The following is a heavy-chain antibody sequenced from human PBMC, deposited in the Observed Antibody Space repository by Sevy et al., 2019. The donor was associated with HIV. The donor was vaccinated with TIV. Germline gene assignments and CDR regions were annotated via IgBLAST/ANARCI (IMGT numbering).Heavy chain of an antibody. D-gene: IGHD1-26*01. CDR1: XXXFSTYG. J-gene: IGHJ6*01. V-gene: IGHV3-30*18. CDR3: AKMQGGSYNYXXXXX. CDR2: ISYDGSEK. Sequence: GGSLRLSCAASXXXFSTYGIHXVRXAPGKGLEWVAVISYDGSEKYYADSVRGRFTISRDNSKNTLYLQMNSLRVEDTAIYYCAKMQGGSYNYXXXXXXXQGTTVTVSS.